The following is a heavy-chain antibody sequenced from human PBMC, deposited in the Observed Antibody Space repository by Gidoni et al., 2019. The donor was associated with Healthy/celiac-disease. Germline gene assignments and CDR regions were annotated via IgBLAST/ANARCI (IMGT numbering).Heavy chain of an antibody. V-gene: IGHV5-10-1*01. J-gene: IGHJ4*02. D-gene: IGHD6-6*01. Sequence: EMQMVQSGAEVKKPGASLRISCKGSGYSVTSYWIRWMRQMPWKGLEWMGRIDPSDSYTNYSLSYQGHVTISADKSISTAYLQWSSLKASDTAMYYCARHSSSSESFDYWGQGTLVTVSS. CDR1: GYSVTSYW. CDR3: ARHSSSSESFDY. CDR2: IDPSDSYT.